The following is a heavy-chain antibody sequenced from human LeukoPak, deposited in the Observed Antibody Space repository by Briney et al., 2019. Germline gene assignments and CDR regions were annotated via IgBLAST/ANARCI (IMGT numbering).Heavy chain of an antibody. CDR1: GFTFSSYA. Sequence: GGSLRLSCAASGFTFSSYAMHWVRQAPGKGLEWVAVISYDGSNKYYADSVKGRFTISRDDSRNTLYLQMNSLRGDDTAVYYCAKDVGKWESLHFFDYWGQGTLVTVSS. CDR2: ISYDGSNK. D-gene: IGHD1-26*01. V-gene: IGHV3-30*04. J-gene: IGHJ4*02. CDR3: AKDVGKWESLHFFDY.